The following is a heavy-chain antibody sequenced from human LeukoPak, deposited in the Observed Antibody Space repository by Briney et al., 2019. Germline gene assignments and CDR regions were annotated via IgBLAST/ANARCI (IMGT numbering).Heavy chain of an antibody. CDR2: ISPNTGGT. CDR1: AYSLTDHY. V-gene: IGHV1-2*02. CDR3: AREVGSGTFDI. Sequence: ASVKVSCKASAYSLTDHYVHWVRRAPGEGREWMGWISPNTGGTIYAQKFQGRVTMTRDTSIITAYMELSKLRSDDTAFYYCAREVGSGTFDIWGQGTMVTVSS. J-gene: IGHJ3*02. D-gene: IGHD6-25*01.